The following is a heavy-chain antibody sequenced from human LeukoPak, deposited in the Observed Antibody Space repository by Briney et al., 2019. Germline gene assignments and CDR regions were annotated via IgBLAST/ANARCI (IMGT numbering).Heavy chain of an antibody. CDR3: ARDKLGLGELSLYDQ. CDR2: INPNSGGT. D-gene: IGHD3-16*02. V-gene: IGHV1-2*02. J-gene: IGHJ5*02. Sequence: ASVKVSFKASGYTFTGYYMHWVRQAPGQGLEWMGWINPNSGGTKYAQKFQGRVTMTRDTSISTAYMELSRLRSDDTAMYYCARDKLGLGELSLYDQWGQGTLVTVFS. CDR1: GYTFTGYY.